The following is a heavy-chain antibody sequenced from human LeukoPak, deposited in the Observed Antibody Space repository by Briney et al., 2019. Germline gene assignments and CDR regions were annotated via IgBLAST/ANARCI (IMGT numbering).Heavy chain of an antibody. CDR2: IYYSGST. V-gene: IGHV4-39*01. CDR1: GGSISSSSSY. D-gene: IGHD3-3*01. J-gene: IGHJ5*02. Sequence: SETLSLTCTVSGGSISSSSSYWGWIRQPPGKGLEWIGSIYYSGSTYYNPSLKSRVTISVDTSKNQFSLKLSSVTAADTAVYYCARPTRPKGYDFWSGYSSNWFDPWGQGTLVTVSS. CDR3: ARPTRPKGYDFWSGYSSNWFDP.